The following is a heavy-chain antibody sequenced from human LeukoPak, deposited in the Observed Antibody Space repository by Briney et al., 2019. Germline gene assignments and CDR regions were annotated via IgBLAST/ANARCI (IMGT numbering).Heavy chain of an antibody. CDR1: RFSFSTYS. CDR3: ARDPFNMVRGEFDY. V-gene: IGHV3-48*04. Sequence: GGSLRLSCAASRFSFSTYSMNWVRQAPGKGLEWVSYISSSGSTIYYADSVKGRFTISRDNAKNSLYLQMNSLRAEDTAVYYCARDPFNMVRGEFDYWGQGTLVTVSS. J-gene: IGHJ4*02. D-gene: IGHD3-10*01. CDR2: ISSSGSTI.